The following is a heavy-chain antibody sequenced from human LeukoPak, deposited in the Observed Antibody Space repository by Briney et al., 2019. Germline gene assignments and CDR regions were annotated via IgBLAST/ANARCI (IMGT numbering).Heavy chain of an antibody. Sequence: ASVKVSCKASGYTFTSYAMHWVRQAPGQRLEWMGWINAGNGNTKYSQKFQGRVTISRDTSANIANMELSSLRSEDTAVYYCARAAYVERAPISPGAQGSLVPVSS. CDR1: GYTFTSYA. CDR3: ARAAYVERAPISP. D-gene: IGHD2/OR15-2a*01. J-gene: IGHJ5*02. V-gene: IGHV1-3*01. CDR2: INAGNGNT.